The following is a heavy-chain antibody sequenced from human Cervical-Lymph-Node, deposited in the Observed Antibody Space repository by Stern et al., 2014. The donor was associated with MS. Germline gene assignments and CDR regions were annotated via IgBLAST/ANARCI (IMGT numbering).Heavy chain of an antibody. CDR2: ISSSNNHK. J-gene: IGHJ1*01. CDR3: ARDWDTTTTGYLQH. CDR1: GFTFSSYS. V-gene: IGHV3-21*01. D-gene: IGHD1-1*01. Sequence: EVQLLESGGGLVKPGGSLRLSCAASGFTFSSYSMNWVRQAPGKGLEWVSSISSSNNHKYYADSVKGRFTISRDNAKNSLYLQMNSLRAEDTAVYYCARDWDTTTTGYLQHWGQGTLVTVSS.